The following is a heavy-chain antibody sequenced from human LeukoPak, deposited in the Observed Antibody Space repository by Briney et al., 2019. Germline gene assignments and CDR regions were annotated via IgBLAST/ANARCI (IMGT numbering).Heavy chain of an antibody. D-gene: IGHD3-3*01. V-gene: IGHV5-51*01. Sequence: GEALKISCKGSGYSFTSYWIGWVRQMPGKGLEWMGIIYPGDSDTRYSPSFQGQVTISADKSISNAYLQWSRLKASDTAMYYCARLYYDFWSGYYMPPTYYYYYMAVWGKGTTVTVSS. CDR2: IYPGDSDT. J-gene: IGHJ6*03. CDR3: ARLYYDFWSGYYMPPTYYYYYMAV. CDR1: GYSFTSYW.